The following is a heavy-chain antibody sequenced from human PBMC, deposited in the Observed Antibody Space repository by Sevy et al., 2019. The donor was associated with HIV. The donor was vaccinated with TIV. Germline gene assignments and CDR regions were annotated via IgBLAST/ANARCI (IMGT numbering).Heavy chain of an antibody. CDR2: IKQDQSEK. CDR1: GFIFTDYW. V-gene: IGHV3-7*01. D-gene: IGHD3-3*01. J-gene: IGHJ4*02. CDR3: AREVGGFNWRPYFFDS. Sequence: GGSLRLSCETSGFIFTDYWMSWVRQIPGKGLEWVATIKQDQSEKYDVDSVKGRFAISRDSAKKSVSLQMNGLRAEDTDLYFCAREVGGFNWRPYFFDSWGQGTLVTVSS.